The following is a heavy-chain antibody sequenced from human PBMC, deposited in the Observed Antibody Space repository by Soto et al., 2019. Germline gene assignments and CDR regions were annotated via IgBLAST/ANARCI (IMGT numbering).Heavy chain of an antibody. J-gene: IGHJ6*04. CDR3: AREGSCSITSCLSPPYYNAMDV. CDR2: INPSDGST. D-gene: IGHD2-2*01. Sequence: GASVKVSCKGSGYTFTSYYMHWVRQAPGQGLEWMGIINPSDGSTSYAQKFQGRVTMTRDTSTRTVYTELSSLRTEDTAVYYWAREGSCSITSCLSPPYYNAMDVWGKGPTVTVS. CDR1: GYTFTSYY. V-gene: IGHV1-46*01.